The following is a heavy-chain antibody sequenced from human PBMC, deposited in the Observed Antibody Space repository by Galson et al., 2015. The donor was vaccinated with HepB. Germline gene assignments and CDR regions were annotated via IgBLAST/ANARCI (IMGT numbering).Heavy chain of an antibody. CDR1: GGTFSSYT. Sequence: SVKVSCKASGGTFSSYTISWVRQAPGQGLEWMGRIIPILGIANYAQKFQGRVTITADKSTSTAYMELSSLRSEDTAVYYCASSDLHSGSQIDYWGQGTLVTVSS. J-gene: IGHJ4*02. D-gene: IGHD1-26*01. CDR3: ASSDLHSGSQIDY. V-gene: IGHV1-69*02. CDR2: IIPILGIA.